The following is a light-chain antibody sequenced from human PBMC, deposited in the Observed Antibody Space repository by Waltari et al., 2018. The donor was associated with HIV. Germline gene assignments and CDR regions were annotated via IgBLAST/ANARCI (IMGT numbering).Light chain of an antibody. Sequence: DIQMTQSPSTLSASVGDRVTITCRASQNINTRLAWYQQEPGKAPKILIYKASSLESGVPSRFSGSGSGTECTLTISSLQPDDFATYYCQRYNSYSGTFGQGTRVEIK. CDR2: KAS. CDR3: QRYNSYSGT. J-gene: IGKJ1*01. CDR1: QNINTR. V-gene: IGKV1-5*03.